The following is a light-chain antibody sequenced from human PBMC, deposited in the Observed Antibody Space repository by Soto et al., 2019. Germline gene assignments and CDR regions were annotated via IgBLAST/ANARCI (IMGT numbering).Light chain of an antibody. CDR2: DAS. J-gene: IGKJ2*01. Sequence: DIQMTQSPSSQSASVGDRVTITCQESQDISNYLNWYQQKPGKAPKLLIYDASNLEIGVPSRFSGSGSGTDFTFTISSLQPEDIATYYCQQYDNLPPYTFGQGTKLEIK. CDR1: QDISNY. V-gene: IGKV1-33*01. CDR3: QQYDNLPPYT.